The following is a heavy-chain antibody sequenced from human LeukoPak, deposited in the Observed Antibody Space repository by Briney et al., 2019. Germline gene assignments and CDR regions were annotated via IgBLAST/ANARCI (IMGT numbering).Heavy chain of an antibody. CDR1: GFTFSSYA. CDR2: ISYDGSNK. Sequence: PGRSLRLSCAASGFTFSSYAMHWVRQAPGKGLEWVAVISYDGSNKYYADSVKGRFTISRDNSKDTLYLQMNSLRDEDTAVYYCARDSAAHGGYWGQGTPVIVSS. CDR3: ARDSAAHGGY. J-gene: IGHJ4*02. D-gene: IGHD6-25*01. V-gene: IGHV3-30-3*01.